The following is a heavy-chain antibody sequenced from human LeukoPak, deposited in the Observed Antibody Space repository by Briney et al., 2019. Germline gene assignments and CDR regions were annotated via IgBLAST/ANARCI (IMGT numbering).Heavy chain of an antibody. CDR1: GGSFSGYY. Sequence: PSETLSLTCAVYGGSFSGYYWSWIRQPPGKGLEWIGEINHSGSTNYNPSLKSRVTISVDTSKNQFSLKLSSVTAADTAVYYCAREGIAVAGSFDYWGQGTLVTVSS. CDR2: INHSGST. J-gene: IGHJ4*02. D-gene: IGHD6-19*01. CDR3: AREGIAVAGSFDY. V-gene: IGHV4-34*01.